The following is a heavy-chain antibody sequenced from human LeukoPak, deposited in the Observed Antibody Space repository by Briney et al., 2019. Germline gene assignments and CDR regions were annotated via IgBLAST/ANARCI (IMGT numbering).Heavy chain of an antibody. Sequence: SGPTLLNPTQTLTLTCTFSGFSLSTSGMCVRWIRQPPGKALEWLARIDWDDDKYYSTSLKTRLTISKDTSKNQVVLTMTNMDPVDTATYYCARIYYYDSSGYYSVPFDIWGQGTMVTVSS. CDR2: IDWDDDK. CDR1: GFSLSTSGMC. CDR3: ARIYYYDSSGYYSVPFDI. D-gene: IGHD3-22*01. J-gene: IGHJ3*02. V-gene: IGHV2-70*11.